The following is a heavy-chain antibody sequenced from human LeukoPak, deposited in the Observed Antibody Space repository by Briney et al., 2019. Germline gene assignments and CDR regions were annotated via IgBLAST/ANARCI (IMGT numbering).Heavy chain of an antibody. CDR3: AAGFDY. V-gene: IGHV4-39*01. Sequence: SETLSLTCAVSGYSISSGIYYWGWIRQPPGKGLEWIGSVFYGGSTYYNPSLKSRVTISVDTSKNQFSLQLSFLTAADTAMYYCAAGFDYWGQGTLVTVSS. CDR1: GYSISSGIYY. CDR2: VFYGGST. J-gene: IGHJ4*02.